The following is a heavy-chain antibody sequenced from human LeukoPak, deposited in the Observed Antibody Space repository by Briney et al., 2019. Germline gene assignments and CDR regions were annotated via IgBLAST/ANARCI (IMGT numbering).Heavy chain of an antibody. Sequence: ASVKVSCKASGYTFTSYGISWVRQAPGQGLEWMGWISAYNGNTNYAQKLQGRATMTTDTSTSTAYMELRSLRSDDTAVYYCARVSSAAIADDDAFDIWGQGTMVTVSS. CDR3: ARVSSAAIADDDAFDI. J-gene: IGHJ3*02. CDR2: ISAYNGNT. CDR1: GYTFTSYG. V-gene: IGHV1-18*01. D-gene: IGHD2-2*02.